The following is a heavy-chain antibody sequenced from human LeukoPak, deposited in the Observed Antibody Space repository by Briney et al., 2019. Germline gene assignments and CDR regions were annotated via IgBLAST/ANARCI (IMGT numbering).Heavy chain of an antibody. CDR3: ARGSSLAGDYYMDV. Sequence: GASVKVSCKASGYTFTSYDINWVRQATGQGLEWMGWMNPNSGNTGYAQKFQGRVTITRNTSISTAYMELSSLRSEDTAVYYCARGSSLAGDYYMDVWGKGTTVTVSS. J-gene: IGHJ6*03. V-gene: IGHV1-8*03. CDR1: GYTFTSYD. D-gene: IGHD6-19*01. CDR2: MNPNSGNT.